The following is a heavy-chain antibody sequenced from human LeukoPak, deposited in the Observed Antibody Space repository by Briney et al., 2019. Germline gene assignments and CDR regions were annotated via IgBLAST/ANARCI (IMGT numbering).Heavy chain of an antibody. D-gene: IGHD4/OR15-4a*01. J-gene: IGHJ4*02. CDR3: ARDTNRLTYSDH. CDR2: INTYSGNT. CDR1: GYTFTTYG. V-gene: IGHV1-18*01. Sequence: ASVKVSCKASGYTFTTYGFCWVRQAPGQGLEWMGWINTYSGNTKYAQKLQGRVTMTTDASTSTAYMELTSLTPDDTAVYYCARDTNRLTYSDHWGQETLVTVSS.